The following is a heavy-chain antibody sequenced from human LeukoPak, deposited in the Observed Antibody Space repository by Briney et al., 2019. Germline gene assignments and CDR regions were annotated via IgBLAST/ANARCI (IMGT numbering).Heavy chain of an antibody. Sequence: ASVKVSCKASGYTLTSYDINWVRQATGQGLEWMGWMNPNSGNTGYAQKFQGRVTMTRNTSISTAYMELSSLRSEDTAVYYCARGYCSSTSCLNYYYGMDVWGQGTTVTVSS. J-gene: IGHJ6*02. CDR1: GYTLTSYD. CDR3: ARGYCSSTSCLNYYYGMDV. CDR2: MNPNSGNT. V-gene: IGHV1-8*01. D-gene: IGHD2-2*01.